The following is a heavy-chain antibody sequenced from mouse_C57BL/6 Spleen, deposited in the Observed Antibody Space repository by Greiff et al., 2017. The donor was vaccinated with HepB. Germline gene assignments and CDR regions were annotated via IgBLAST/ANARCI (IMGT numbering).Heavy chain of an antibody. D-gene: IGHD2-2*01. CDR1: GYTFTSYW. CDR3: ARGWLRRKDWYFDV. Sequence: QVQLKQPGAELVRPGSSVKLSCKASGYTFTSYWMDWVKQRPGQGLEWIGNIYPSDSETHYNQKFKDKATLTVDKSSSTAYMQLSSLTSEDSAVYYCARGWLRRKDWYFDVWGTGTTVTVSS. CDR2: IYPSDSET. J-gene: IGHJ1*03. V-gene: IGHV1-61*01.